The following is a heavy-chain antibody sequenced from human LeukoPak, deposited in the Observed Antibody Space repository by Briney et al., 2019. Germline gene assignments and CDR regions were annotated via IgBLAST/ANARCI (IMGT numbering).Heavy chain of an antibody. CDR3: ARHDWFDP. V-gene: IGHV4-39*01. Sequence: PSETLSLTCTDSGGSIRSSSYYWAWIRQTPGKGLEWIGSIYYSGSTYYNPSLKSRVTISVDTSKNQFSLKLNSVTAADTAVYYCARHDWFDPWGQGTLVTVSS. CDR1: GGSIRSSSYY. CDR2: IYYSGST. J-gene: IGHJ5*02.